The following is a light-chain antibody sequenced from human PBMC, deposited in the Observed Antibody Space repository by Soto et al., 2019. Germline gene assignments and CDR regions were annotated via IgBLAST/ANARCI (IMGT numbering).Light chain of an antibody. Sequence: QSALTQPPSASETPGQRITISCFGTSSNIGVYTVSWYQQLPGTAPKLLIYNNNQRPSGVPDRISGSKSGTSASLAISVLQSEDEADYYCAAWDDSLRGVVFGGGTKLTVL. CDR3: AAWDDSLRGVV. CDR1: SSNIGVYT. CDR2: NNN. J-gene: IGLJ2*01. V-gene: IGLV1-44*01.